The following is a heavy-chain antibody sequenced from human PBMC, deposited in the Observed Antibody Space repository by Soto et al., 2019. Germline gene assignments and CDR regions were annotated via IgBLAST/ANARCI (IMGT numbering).Heavy chain of an antibody. J-gene: IGHJ6*02. CDR3: AKDRARWLRDGMDV. CDR1: GFTFSSYA. D-gene: IGHD5-12*01. CDR2: ISYDGNRR. Sequence: QVQLVESGGGVVQPGRSLRLSCAASGFTFSSYAMHWVRHDPGKGLEWVALISYDGNRRYYADSLKGRFTTSRDNSKSTLYLQMDTLRAEDTAVYYCAKDRARWLRDGMDVWGQGTTVTVSS. V-gene: IGHV3-30*18.